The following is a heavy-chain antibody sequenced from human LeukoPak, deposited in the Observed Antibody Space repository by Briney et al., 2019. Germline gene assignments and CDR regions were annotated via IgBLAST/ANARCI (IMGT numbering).Heavy chain of an antibody. CDR3: ARDHDYGDYSYGMDV. V-gene: IGHV4-31*03. CDR1: GGSISSGGYY. Sequence: PSETLSLTCTVSGGSISSGGYYWSWLRQHPGTGLEWIGYIYYSGSTYYNPSLKSRVTISVDTSKNQFSLKLSSVTAADTAVYYCARDHDYGDYSYGMDVWGQGTTVTVSS. D-gene: IGHD4-17*01. J-gene: IGHJ6*02. CDR2: IYYSGST.